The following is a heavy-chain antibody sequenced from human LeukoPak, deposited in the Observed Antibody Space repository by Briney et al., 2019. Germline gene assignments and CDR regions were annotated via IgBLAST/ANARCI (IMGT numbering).Heavy chain of an antibody. CDR3: AREFSTVGNFDY. CDR1: GFTFSRFS. D-gene: IGHD3-3*02. Sequence: GGSLRLSCATSGFTFSRFSMRWVRQAPGKGLEWVSSIYFTGNHISYADSVKGRFTISRDNANNSVYLQMNGLRAEDTAVYYCAREFSTVGNFDYWGQGTLVTVSS. J-gene: IGHJ4*02. CDR2: IYFTGNHI. V-gene: IGHV3-21*01.